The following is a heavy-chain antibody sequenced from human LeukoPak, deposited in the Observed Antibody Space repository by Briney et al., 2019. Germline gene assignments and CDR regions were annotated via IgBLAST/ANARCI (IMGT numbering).Heavy chain of an antibody. D-gene: IGHD5-24*01. CDR2: IYSAGSAGAT. CDR3: ARGGGYNFWEY. CDR1: GFTVSSIY. J-gene: IGHJ4*02. V-gene: IGHV3-53*01. Sequence: GGSLRLSCAASGFTVSSIYMSWVRQAPGKGMEWVSVIYSAGSAGATYYAESVTGRFTISRDSTKSTVYLQMNSLRVEDTAVYHCARGGGYNFWEYWGQGALVTVSS.